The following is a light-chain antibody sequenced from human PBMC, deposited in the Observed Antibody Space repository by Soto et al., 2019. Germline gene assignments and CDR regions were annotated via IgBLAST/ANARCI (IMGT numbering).Light chain of an antibody. Sequence: QSVLTQPPSVSEAPRQRVTISCSGSSSNIGNNAVNWYQQLPGKAPKLLIYYDDLLPSGVSDRFSGSKSGTSASLAISGLQSEDEADYYCAAWDASLNGLYVFGTGTKLTVL. CDR2: YDD. J-gene: IGLJ1*01. CDR1: SSNIGNNA. V-gene: IGLV1-36*01. CDR3: AAWDASLNGLYV.